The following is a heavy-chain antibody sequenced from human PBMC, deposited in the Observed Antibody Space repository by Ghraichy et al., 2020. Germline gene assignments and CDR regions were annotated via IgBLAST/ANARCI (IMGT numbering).Heavy chain of an antibody. D-gene: IGHD2-2*01. CDR1: GGSISSYY. CDR2: IYYSGST. Sequence: SETLSLTCTVSGGSISSYYWSWIRQPPGKGLEWIGYIYYSGSTNYNPSLKSRVTISVDTSKNQFSLKLSSVTAADTAVYYCARVNQLLEGYYYYGMDVWGQGTTVTVSS. CDR3: ARVNQLLEGYYYYGMDV. V-gene: IGHV4-59*01. J-gene: IGHJ6*02.